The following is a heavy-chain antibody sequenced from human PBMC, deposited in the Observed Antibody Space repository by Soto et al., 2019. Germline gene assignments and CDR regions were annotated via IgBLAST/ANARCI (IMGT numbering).Heavy chain of an antibody. CDR3: ARGFGRSHFDY. CDR1: GGSISSRDSY. V-gene: IGHV4-39*01. CDR2: FHYSGST. J-gene: IGHJ4*02. Sequence: SETLSLTCTVSGGSISSRDSYWVWIRQPPGKGLEWIGSFHYSGSTYYNPSLKSRVTISVDTSKNQLSLRVTSVTAADTAVYYCARGFGRSHFDYWGQGTLVPVSS. D-gene: IGHD3-16*01.